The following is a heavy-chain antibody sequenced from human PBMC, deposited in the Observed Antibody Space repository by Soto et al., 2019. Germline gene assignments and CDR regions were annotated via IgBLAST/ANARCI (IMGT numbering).Heavy chain of an antibody. Sequence: QVQLVESGGGVVQPGRSLRLSCAASGFTFSSYAMHWVRQAPGKGLEWVAVISYDGSNKYYADSVKGRFTISRDNSKNTLYLQMNSLRAEDTAVYYCARDRSYGEFALFYYYGMDVWGQGTTVTVSS. J-gene: IGHJ6*02. CDR1: GFTFSSYA. CDR2: ISYDGSNK. D-gene: IGHD4-17*01. V-gene: IGHV3-30-3*01. CDR3: ARDRSYGEFALFYYYGMDV.